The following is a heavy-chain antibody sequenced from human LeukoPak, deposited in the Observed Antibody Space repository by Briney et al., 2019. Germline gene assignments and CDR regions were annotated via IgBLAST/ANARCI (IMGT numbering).Heavy chain of an antibody. CDR3: AKDAHYYDSSGYFDY. V-gene: IGHV3-23*01. Sequence: GGSLRLSCAASGFTFSSYEMNWVRQAPGKGLEWVSYISSSGGSTYYADSVKGRFTISRDNSKNTLYLQMNSLRAEDTAVYYCAKDAHYYDSSGYFDYWGQGTLVTVSS. CDR1: GFTFSSYE. CDR2: ISSSGGST. J-gene: IGHJ4*02. D-gene: IGHD3-22*01.